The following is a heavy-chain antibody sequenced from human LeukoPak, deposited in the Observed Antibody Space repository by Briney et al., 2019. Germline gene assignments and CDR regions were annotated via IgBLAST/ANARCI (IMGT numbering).Heavy chain of an antibody. D-gene: IGHD4-17*01. Sequence: GGSLRLSCAASRFTFSSYWMSWVRQAPGKGRDWVARIKQDGSEKYYVDSVQGRFTISRDNAKNSLYLQMHSRRAEDTAVYYCARELIMTTVAINYYDYMDVWGKGATVTVSS. V-gene: IGHV3-7*01. J-gene: IGHJ6*03. CDR2: IKQDGSEK. CDR1: RFTFSSYW. CDR3: ARELIMTTVAINYYDYMDV.